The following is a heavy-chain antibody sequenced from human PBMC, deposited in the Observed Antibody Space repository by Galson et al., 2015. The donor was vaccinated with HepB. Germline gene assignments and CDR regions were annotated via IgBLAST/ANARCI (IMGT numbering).Heavy chain of an antibody. Sequence: SLRLSCAASGIIFSSYSMNWVRQAPGKGLEWVSYISSSSSTIYYTDSVKGRFTISRDSAKNSLYLQMNSLRAEDTAVYYCASAPWYYYGSGSVYYFDYWGQGTLVTVSS. V-gene: IGHV3-48*01. D-gene: IGHD3-10*01. CDR2: ISSSSSTI. CDR3: ASAPWYYYGSGSVYYFDY. CDR1: GIIFSSYS. J-gene: IGHJ4*02.